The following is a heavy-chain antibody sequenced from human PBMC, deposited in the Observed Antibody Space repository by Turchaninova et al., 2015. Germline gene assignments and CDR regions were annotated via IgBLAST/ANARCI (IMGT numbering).Heavy chain of an antibody. J-gene: IGHJ4*02. CDR3: ARHRQQLVDY. CDR2: IYHSGST. V-gene: IGHV4-38-2*01. Sequence: VQLQESGPGLVKPSETLSLPCAVSGYSISSAYSWGWTRRPPGKGLEWIGSIYHSGSTYYNPSLKSRITISIDTSENQFSLKLSSVTAADTAVYYCARHRQQLVDYWGQGTLVTVSS. D-gene: IGHD6-13*01. CDR1: GYSISSAYS.